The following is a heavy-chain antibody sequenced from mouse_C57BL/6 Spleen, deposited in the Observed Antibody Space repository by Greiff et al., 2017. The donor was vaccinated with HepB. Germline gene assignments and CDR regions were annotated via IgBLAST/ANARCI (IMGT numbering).Heavy chain of an antibody. CDR3: TTWGFITTVVDY. D-gene: IGHD1-1*01. CDR2: IDPENGDT. V-gene: IGHV14-4*01. CDR1: GFNIKDDY. Sequence: EVMLVESGAELVRPGASVKLSCTASGFNIKDDYMHWVKQRPEQGLEWIGWIDPENGDTEYASKFQGKATITADTSSNTAYLQLSSLTSEDTAVYYCTTWGFITTVVDYWGQGTTLTVSS. J-gene: IGHJ2*01.